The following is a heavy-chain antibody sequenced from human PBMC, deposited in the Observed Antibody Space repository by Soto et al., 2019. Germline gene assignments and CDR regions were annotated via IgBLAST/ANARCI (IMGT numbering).Heavy chain of an antibody. Sequence: GTLARTCSVSVSCLLIFHSTWVRKPPAKGLEWVAFLGDGESTDYNPSLKSGVAMSLDTSKNQACLQLRSVTAEDSAVYYCAVLRPDTDCRRGDCPNWLGPWGQGPQLTVS. CDR3: AVLRPDTDCRRGDCPNWLGP. D-gene: IGHD2-21*02. CDR1: VSCLLIFH. J-gene: IGHJ5*02. CDR2: LGDGEST. V-gene: IGHV4-59*01.